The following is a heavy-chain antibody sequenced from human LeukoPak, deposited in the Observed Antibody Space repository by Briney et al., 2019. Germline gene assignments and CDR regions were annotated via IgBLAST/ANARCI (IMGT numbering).Heavy chain of an antibody. CDR2: IYYSGST. D-gene: IGHD3-22*01. Sequence: QPSETLPLTCTVSGGSISSYYWSWIRQPPGKGLEWIGYIYYSGSTNYNPSLKNRVTISVDTSKNQFSLKLSSVTAADTAVYYCARGPPYYYDSSGYYDYWGQGTLVTVSS. J-gene: IGHJ4*02. CDR3: ARGPPYYYDSSGYYDY. V-gene: IGHV4-59*01. CDR1: GGSISSYY.